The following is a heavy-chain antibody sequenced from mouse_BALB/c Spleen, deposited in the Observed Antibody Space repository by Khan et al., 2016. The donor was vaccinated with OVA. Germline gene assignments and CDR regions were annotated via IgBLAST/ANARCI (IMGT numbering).Heavy chain of an antibody. CDR2: IYPGSGRT. D-gene: IGHD1-1*01. CDR1: GYTFTDYV. Sequence: QVQLQQSGPELVKPGASVKMSCKASGYTFTDYVISWVNQRTGQGLEWIGEIYPGSGRTYYNERFKDKATLTADKSSNTAYMQISSLKSEDSAVYFCARSYVVAWFAYCGHLTLFTVSA. CDR3: ARSYVVAWFAY. V-gene: IGHV1-77*01. J-gene: IGHJ3*01.